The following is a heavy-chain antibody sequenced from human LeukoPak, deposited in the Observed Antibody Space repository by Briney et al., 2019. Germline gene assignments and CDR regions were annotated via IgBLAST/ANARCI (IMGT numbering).Heavy chain of an antibody. CDR2: IYYSGST. V-gene: IGHV4-39*07. CDR3: ARVFVATNDLDY. J-gene: IGHJ4*02. D-gene: IGHD5-12*01. Sequence: TSETLSLTCSVSGDSISSSSYYWGWIRQPPGKGLEWIGSIYYSGSTYYNPSLKSRVTISVDTSKNQFSLKLSSVTAADTAVYYCARVFVATNDLDYWGQGTLVTVSS. CDR1: GDSISSSSYY.